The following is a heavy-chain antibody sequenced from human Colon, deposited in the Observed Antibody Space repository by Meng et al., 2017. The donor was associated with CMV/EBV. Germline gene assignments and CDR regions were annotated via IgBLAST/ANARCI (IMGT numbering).Heavy chain of an antibody. V-gene: IGHV3-30*04. J-gene: IGHJ4*02. Sequence: GGSLRLSCAASGFTFSSYAMHWVRQAPGKGLEWVSLISYDGGDQYCVDSVKGRFTISRDNSKNTVYLQMNSLRAEDTAVYYCARDNLGPVEYCSSTRCYYFDYWGQGTLVTVSS. CDR2: ISYDGGDQ. CDR1: GFTFSSYA. CDR3: ARDNLGPVEYCSSTRCYYFDY. D-gene: IGHD2-2*01.